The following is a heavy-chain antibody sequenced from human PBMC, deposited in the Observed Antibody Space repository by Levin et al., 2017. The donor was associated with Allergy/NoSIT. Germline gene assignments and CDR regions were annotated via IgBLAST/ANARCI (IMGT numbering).Heavy chain of an antibody. CDR3: ARDRQAYIAAAGTFDY. CDR2: ISSSSSYI. CDR1: GFTFSSYS. V-gene: IGHV3-21*01. J-gene: IGHJ4*02. Sequence: GGSLRLSCAASGFTFSSYSMNWVRQAPGKGLEWVSSISSSSSYIYYADSVKGRFTISRDNAKNSLYLQMNSLRAEDTAVYYCARDRQAYIAAAGTFDYWGQGTLVTVSS. D-gene: IGHD6-13*01.